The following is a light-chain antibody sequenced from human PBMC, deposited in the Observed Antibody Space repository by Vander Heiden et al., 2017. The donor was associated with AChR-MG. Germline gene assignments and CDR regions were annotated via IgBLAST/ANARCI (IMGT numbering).Light chain of an antibody. Sequence: DIVMTQSPLSLPVTPGEPASISCRSSQSLLHSNGYNYLDWYLQKPGQSPQLLIYLDSNRASGVPDRFSGSGSGTDFTLKISRVEAEDVGVYYCRQALQTPGTFGQGTKLEIK. V-gene: IGKV2-28*01. CDR3: RQALQTPGT. CDR2: LDS. CDR1: QSLLHSNGYNY. J-gene: IGKJ2*01.